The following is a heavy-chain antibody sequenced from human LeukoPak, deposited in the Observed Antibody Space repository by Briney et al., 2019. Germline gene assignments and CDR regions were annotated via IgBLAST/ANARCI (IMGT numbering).Heavy chain of an antibody. CDR3: ARDPGVTNWFDP. D-gene: IGHD2-21*02. CDR2: INPSGGST. CDR1: GYTFTRYG. J-gene: IGHJ5*02. Sequence: ASVKVSCKASGYTFTRYGITWVRRAPGQGLEWMGIINPSGGSTSYAQKFQGRVTMTRDTSTSTVYMELSSLRSDDTAVYYCARDPGVTNWFDPWGQGTLVTVSS. V-gene: IGHV1-46*01.